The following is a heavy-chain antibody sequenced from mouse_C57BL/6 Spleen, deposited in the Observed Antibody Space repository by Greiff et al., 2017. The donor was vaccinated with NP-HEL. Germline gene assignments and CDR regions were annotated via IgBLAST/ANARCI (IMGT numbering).Heavy chain of an antibody. CDR1: GYTFTSYT. Sequence: QVHVKQSGAELARPGASVKMSCKASGYTFTSYTMHWVKQRPGQGLEWIGYINPSSGYTKYNQKFKDKATLTADKSSSTAYMQLSSLTSEDSAVYYCARREDYFDYWGQGTTLTVSS. J-gene: IGHJ2*01. CDR3: ARREDYFDY. CDR2: INPSSGYT. V-gene: IGHV1-4*01.